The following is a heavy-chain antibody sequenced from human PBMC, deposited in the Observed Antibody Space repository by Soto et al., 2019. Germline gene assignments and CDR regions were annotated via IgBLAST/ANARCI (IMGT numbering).Heavy chain of an antibody. CDR3: ARVPKTYDFTSYFVY. Sequence: GSLRLSCAASAFTFSTYAMSWVRQAPGKGLEWVSSISGSDSITYYADSLKGRFTVSRDNSKDTLYLQMNSVRAEDTAVYYCARVPKTYDFTSYFVYWGKGTLV. CDR2: ISGSDSIT. CDR1: AFTFSTYA. J-gene: IGHJ4*02. D-gene: IGHD3-3*01. V-gene: IGHV3-23*01.